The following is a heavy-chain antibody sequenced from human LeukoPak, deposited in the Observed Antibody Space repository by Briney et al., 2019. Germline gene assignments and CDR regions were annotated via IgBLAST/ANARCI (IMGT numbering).Heavy chain of an antibody. CDR1: GDSVSSNSAA. V-gene: IGHV6-1*01. Sequence: SQTLSLTCAISGDSVSSNSAAWTWIRQSPSRGLEWLGRTYYRSKWYNDYAVSVKSRITINPDTSKNQFSLQLNPVTPEDTAVYYCARDIVATKTYYWGSLSAALFDPWGQGTLVTVSS. CDR3: ARDIVATKTYYWGSLSAALFDP. CDR2: TYYRSKWYN. J-gene: IGHJ5*02. D-gene: IGHD5-12*01.